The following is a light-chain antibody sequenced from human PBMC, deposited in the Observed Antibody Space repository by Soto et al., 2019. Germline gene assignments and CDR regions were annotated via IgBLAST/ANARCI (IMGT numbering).Light chain of an antibody. V-gene: IGKV3-20*01. CDR3: HQYGSSPGT. J-gene: IGKJ2*01. CDR1: QSVSFSY. Sequence: EIVLTQSPGTLSLSPGERATLSCWASQSVSFSYLAWYQQKPGEAPRLVIYGASSRAAGIPNRFSGSGSGTDFNLTISRLEHEDFAVYYCHQYGSSPGTFGKGTRLEIK. CDR2: GAS.